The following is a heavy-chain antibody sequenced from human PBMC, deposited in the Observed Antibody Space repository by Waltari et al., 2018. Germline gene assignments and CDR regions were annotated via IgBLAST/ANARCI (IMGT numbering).Heavy chain of an antibody. Sequence: EVQLLESGGGLVQPGGSLRLSCAASGFTFSSYAMSWVRQAPGKGLEWVSAISGSVGSTYYADSVKGRFTISRDNSKNTLYLQMNSLRAEDTAVYYCAKDIASGAVAGDYYGMDVWGQGTTVTVSS. V-gene: IGHV3-23*01. CDR3: AKDIASGAVAGDYYGMDV. CDR2: ISGSVGST. D-gene: IGHD6-19*01. CDR1: GFTFSSYA. J-gene: IGHJ6*02.